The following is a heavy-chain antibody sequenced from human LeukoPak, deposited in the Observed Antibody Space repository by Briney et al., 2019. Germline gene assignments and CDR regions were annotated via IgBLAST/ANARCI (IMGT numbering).Heavy chain of an antibody. CDR1: GFSFSFSN. CDR3: ARPQGYFAANFDY. Sequence: PGGSLRLSCAASGFSFSFSNMNWVRQAPGKGLEWVSYISSTNGHTYYADSVNGRFTISRDTAKNSLYLQMNSLRGEDTAVFYCARPQGYFAANFDYWGQGTLVTVSS. J-gene: IGHJ4*02. CDR2: ISSTNGHT. V-gene: IGHV3-21*06. D-gene: IGHD3-22*01.